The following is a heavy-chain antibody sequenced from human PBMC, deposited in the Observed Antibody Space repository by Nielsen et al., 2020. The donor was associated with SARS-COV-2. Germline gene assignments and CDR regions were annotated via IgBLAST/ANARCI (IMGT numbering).Heavy chain of an antibody. CDR1: GYTFTSYG. J-gene: IGHJ4*02. Sequence: ASVKVSCKASGYTFTSYGISWVRQASGQGLEWMGWISAYNGNTNYAQKLQGRVTMTTDTSTSTAYMELRSLRSDDTAVYYCARVITIFGVADEIDYWGQGTLVTVSS. CDR2: ISAYNGNT. CDR3: ARVITIFGVADEIDY. D-gene: IGHD3-3*01. V-gene: IGHV1-18*04.